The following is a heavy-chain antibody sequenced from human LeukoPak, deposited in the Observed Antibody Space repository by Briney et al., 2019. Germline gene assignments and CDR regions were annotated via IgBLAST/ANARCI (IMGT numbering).Heavy chain of an antibody. V-gene: IGHV5-51*01. Sequence: GESLKISCKGSGDTFTNHWIGWVCQMPGEGLEWMGIIYPGDSDTKYSPSFQGHVTISVDKSISTAYLQWSSLKASDTAMYYCARQYCSGGSCYPNYFDYWGQGTLVTVSS. CDR2: IYPGDSDT. J-gene: IGHJ4*02. CDR1: GDTFTNHW. D-gene: IGHD2-15*01. CDR3: ARQYCSGGSCYPNYFDY.